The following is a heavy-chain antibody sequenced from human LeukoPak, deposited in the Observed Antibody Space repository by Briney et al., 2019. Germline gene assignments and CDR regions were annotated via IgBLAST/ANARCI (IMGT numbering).Heavy chain of an antibody. CDR1: GFTVSSNY. J-gene: IGHJ6*02. V-gene: IGHV3-66*01. CDR2: IYSGGST. CDR3: ARDKGLPAAIQTYYYYGMDV. Sequence: PGGSLRLSCAASGFTVSSNYMSWVRQAPGKGLEWVSVIYSGGSTYYADSVKGRFAISRDNSKNTLYLQMNSLRAEDTAVYYCARDKGLPAAIQTYYYYGMDVWGQGTTVTVSS. D-gene: IGHD2-2*02.